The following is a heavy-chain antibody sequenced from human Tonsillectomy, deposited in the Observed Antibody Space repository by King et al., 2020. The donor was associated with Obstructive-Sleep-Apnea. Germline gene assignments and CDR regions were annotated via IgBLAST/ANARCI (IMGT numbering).Heavy chain of an antibody. CDR3: TTRGDAVATIRMVYYGMDV. CDR2: SKSKTDGGTT. J-gene: IGHJ6*02. V-gene: IGHV3-15*01. CDR1: GFTFSNAW. D-gene: IGHD5-12*01. Sequence: QLVQSGGGSVKPGGSLRLSCAASGFTFSNAWMSGVRPAPGEGGEWVCRSKSKTDGGTTDYAAPVKGRFTISRDDSKNTLYLQMNSLKTEDTAVYYCTTRGDAVATIRMVYYGMDVWGQGTTVTVSS.